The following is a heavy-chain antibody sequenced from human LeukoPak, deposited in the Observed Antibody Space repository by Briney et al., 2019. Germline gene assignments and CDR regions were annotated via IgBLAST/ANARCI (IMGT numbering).Heavy chain of an antibody. Sequence: GGSLRLSCAASGFTFSDYYMGWIRQAPGKGLEWVSYITTSGSSIYYADSVKGRFTMSRDNAKKSLYLQMNSLRAEDTAVYYCAKDRRVTMIVVVREDAFDIWGQGTMVTVSS. CDR2: ITTSGSSI. V-gene: IGHV3-11*01. CDR1: GFTFSDYY. D-gene: IGHD3-22*01. CDR3: AKDRRVTMIVVVREDAFDI. J-gene: IGHJ3*02.